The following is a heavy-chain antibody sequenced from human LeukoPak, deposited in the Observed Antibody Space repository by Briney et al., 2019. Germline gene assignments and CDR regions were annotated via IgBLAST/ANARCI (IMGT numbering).Heavy chain of an antibody. CDR1: GFTFSSYS. CDR2: ISSSSSYI. CDR3: AKDMGSYGGNSEYYFDY. V-gene: IGHV3-21*01. D-gene: IGHD4-23*01. Sequence: GGSLRLSCAASGFTFSSYSMNWVRQAPGKGLEWVSSISSSSSYIYYADSVKGRFTISRDNAKNSLYLQMNSLRAEDTAVYYCAKDMGSYGGNSEYYFDYWGQGTLVTVSS. J-gene: IGHJ4*02.